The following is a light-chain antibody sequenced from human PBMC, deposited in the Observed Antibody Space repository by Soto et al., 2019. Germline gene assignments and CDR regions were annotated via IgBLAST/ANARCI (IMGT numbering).Light chain of an antibody. Sequence: EIVFTPSPAPLSLSPGERATLSCRASQSVSSYLARYQQKPGQAPRLLIYGASTRATGIPARFSGSGSGTEFTLTISSLQSEDFAVYYCQQYNNWPFTFGPGTKVDNK. CDR2: GAS. CDR3: QQYNNWPFT. CDR1: QSVSSY. J-gene: IGKJ3*01. V-gene: IGKV3-15*01.